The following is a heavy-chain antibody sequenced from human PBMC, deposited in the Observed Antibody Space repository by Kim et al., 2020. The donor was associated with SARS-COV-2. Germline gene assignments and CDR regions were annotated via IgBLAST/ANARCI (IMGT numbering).Heavy chain of an antibody. V-gene: IGHV3-9*01. CDR2: ISWNSGSI. CDR1: GFTFDDYA. J-gene: IGHJ6*02. Sequence: GGSLRLSCAASGFTFDDYAMHWVRQAPGKGLEWVSGISWNSGSIGYADSVKGRFTISRDNAKNSLYLQMNSLRAEDTALYYCAKDIKKQRFYYYYYGMDVWGQGTTVTVSS. CDR3: AKDIKKQRFYYYYYGMDV. D-gene: IGHD6-25*01.